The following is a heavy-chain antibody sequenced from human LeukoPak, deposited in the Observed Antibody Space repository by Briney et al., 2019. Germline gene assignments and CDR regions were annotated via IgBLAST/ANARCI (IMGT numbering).Heavy chain of an antibody. CDR1: GFTFRSYE. Sequence: PGGSLTLSCEDSGFTFRSYEMNWVRQAPGKGLEWIAYLSSSGSAFSYADSVKGRFTIARDNAKNSLYLQMNSLRAEDTAVYYCAELGITMIGGVWGKGTTVTVSS. CDR3: AELGITMIGGV. V-gene: IGHV3-48*03. D-gene: IGHD3-10*02. J-gene: IGHJ6*04. CDR2: LSSSGSAF.